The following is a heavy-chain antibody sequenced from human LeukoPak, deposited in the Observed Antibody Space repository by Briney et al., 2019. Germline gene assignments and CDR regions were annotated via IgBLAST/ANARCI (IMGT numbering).Heavy chain of an antibody. V-gene: IGHV3-9*01. CDR3: AKDQSCSSTSCSFDY. CDR1: GFTFDDYA. Sequence: GGSLRLSCAASGFTFDDYAMHWVRQAPGKGLEWVSGISWNSGSIGYADSVKGRFTISRDNSKNTLYLQMNSLRAEDTAVYYCAKDQSCSSTSCSFDYWGQGTLVTVSS. D-gene: IGHD2-2*01. J-gene: IGHJ4*02. CDR2: ISWNSGSI.